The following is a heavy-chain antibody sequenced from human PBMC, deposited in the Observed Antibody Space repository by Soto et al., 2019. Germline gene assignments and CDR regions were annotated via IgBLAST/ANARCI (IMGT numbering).Heavy chain of an antibody. J-gene: IGHJ4*02. CDR2: IDPSDSYT. D-gene: IGHD3-22*01. Sequence: GESLKISCKGSGYSFTSYWISWVRQMPGKGLEWMGRIDPSDSYTNYSPSFQGHVTISADKSISTAYLQWSSLKASDTAMYYCARHPRSYYYDSSGYFDYWGQGTLVTVSS. V-gene: IGHV5-10-1*01. CDR1: GYSFTSYW. CDR3: ARHPRSYYYDSSGYFDY.